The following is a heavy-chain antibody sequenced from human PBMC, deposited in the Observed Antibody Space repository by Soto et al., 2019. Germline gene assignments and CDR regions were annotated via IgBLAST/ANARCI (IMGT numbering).Heavy chain of an antibody. CDR3: XXGXXXXGSESSFDI. J-gene: IGHJ3*02. D-gene: IGHD1-26*01. CDR1: GDTFRTYP. V-gene: IGHV1-69*02. Sequence: QVQLVQSGAEVKEPGSSVKVSCKLSGDTFRTYPITWVRQAPGQGLEWMGRIIPILDVTDYAQRFQGRLTLTADKSTATAYMEMSSLRSDDTXXXXXXXGXXXXGSESSFDIWGRGTMVTVXS. CDR2: IIPILDVT.